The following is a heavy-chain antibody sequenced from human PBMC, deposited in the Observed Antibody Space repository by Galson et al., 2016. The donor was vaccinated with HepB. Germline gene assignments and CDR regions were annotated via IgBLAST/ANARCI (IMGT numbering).Heavy chain of an antibody. CDR2: ISAYSGNT. CDR3: ARGVLLRYFDWHLDWFDP. Sequence: SVKVSCKASGYIFTNYAISWVRQAPGQGLEWMGWISAYSGNTNYAQKVQGRVTMTTDTSTSTAYMERRSLRSDDTAVYYCARGVLLRYFDWHLDWFDPWGQGTLVTVSS. V-gene: IGHV1-18*04. D-gene: IGHD3-9*01. J-gene: IGHJ5*02. CDR1: GYIFTNYA.